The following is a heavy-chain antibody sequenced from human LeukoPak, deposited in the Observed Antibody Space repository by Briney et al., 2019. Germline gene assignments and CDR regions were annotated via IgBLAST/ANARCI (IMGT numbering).Heavy chain of an antibody. CDR1: GGTFSRYA. V-gene: IGHV1-69*04. CDR3: ARYQDIVVGPAAQNYAFDI. J-gene: IGHJ3*02. Sequence: ASLKISCEASGGTFSRYAISWVRQAPGHGREWIGRIIPILGIANYAQKCQGRVTITADKSTSTAYMELSSLRSEHTAEYYCARYQDIVVGPAAQNYAFDIWGQGTMVTVSS. CDR2: IIPILGIA. D-gene: IGHD2-2*01.